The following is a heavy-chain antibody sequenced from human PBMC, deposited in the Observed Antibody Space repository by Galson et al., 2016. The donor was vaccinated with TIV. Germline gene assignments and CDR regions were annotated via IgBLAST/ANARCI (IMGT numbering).Heavy chain of an antibody. CDR1: GYPFSSWW. Sequence: QSGAEVKKPGEALKISCKGSGYPFSSWWIAWVRQMPGKGLEWMGKIDPDDSETRYSPSFQGQVTISVDESTRTAFLQWRSLKASDTGMYYCARQAGRGYGLDVWGLGTTVIVS. CDR2: IDPDDSET. J-gene: IGHJ6*02. V-gene: IGHV5-51*01. CDR3: ARQAGRGYGLDV. D-gene: IGHD3-3*01.